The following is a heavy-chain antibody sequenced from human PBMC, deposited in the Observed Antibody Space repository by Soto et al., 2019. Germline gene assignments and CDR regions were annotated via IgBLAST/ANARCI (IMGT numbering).Heavy chain of an antibody. CDR1: CGSFSGYY. V-gene: IGHV4-34*01. Sequence: SETLSLTCAVYCGSFSGYYWSWIRQPPGKGLEWIGEINHSGSTNYNPSLKSRVTISVDTSKNQFSLKLSSVTAADTAVYYCARGRYSSSSGGRWFDPWGQGTLVTVSS. D-gene: IGHD6-13*01. CDR3: ARGRYSSSSGGRWFDP. J-gene: IGHJ5*02. CDR2: INHSGST.